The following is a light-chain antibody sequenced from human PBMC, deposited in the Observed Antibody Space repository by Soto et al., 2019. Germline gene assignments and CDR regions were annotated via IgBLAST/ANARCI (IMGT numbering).Light chain of an antibody. CDR3: MQATHWPWT. CDR2: KVS. CDR1: QRLVHTDGNIY. V-gene: IGKV2-30*02. Sequence: DVVMTQSPLSLPVTLGQPASISCRSSQRLVHTDGNIYLDWFQQRPGQPPRRLIYKVSNRGFGVPDRFRGSGSGSDFTLKISRVEAEDVGVYYCMQATHWPWTFGQGTKVEIK. J-gene: IGKJ1*01.